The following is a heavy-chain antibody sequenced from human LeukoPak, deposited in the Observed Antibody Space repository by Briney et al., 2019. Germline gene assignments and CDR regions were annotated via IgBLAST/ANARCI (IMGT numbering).Heavy chain of an antibody. Sequence: GESLKIFCKGSGYNFTNYLIGWVRQIPGKSLGLVGVLYPGDSDTRYSPSFQGQVTISADKSISTAYLQWSSLKASGTAMYYCARSDYGDREYYFDYWGQGTLVTVSS. CDR3: ARSDYGDREYYFDY. V-gene: IGHV5-51*01. J-gene: IGHJ4*02. D-gene: IGHD4-17*01. CDR1: GYNFTNYL. CDR2: LYPGDSDT.